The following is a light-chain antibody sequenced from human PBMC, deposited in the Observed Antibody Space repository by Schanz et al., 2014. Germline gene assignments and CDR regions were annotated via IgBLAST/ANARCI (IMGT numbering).Light chain of an antibody. J-gene: IGLJ3*02. CDR2: SYN. Sequence: QSVLTQPPSMSGAPGQRVTISCTGNSSNIGSGYDVHWYQCLPGTAPKLLIYSYNQRPSGVPDRFSGSKSGTSASLAITGLQAEDEADYYCCSYVAHHWLFGVGTKLTVL. V-gene: IGLV1-40*01. CDR1: SSNIGSGYD. CDR3: CSYVAHHWL.